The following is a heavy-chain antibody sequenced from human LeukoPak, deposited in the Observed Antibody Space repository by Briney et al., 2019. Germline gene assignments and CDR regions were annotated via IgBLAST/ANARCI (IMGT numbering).Heavy chain of an antibody. J-gene: IGHJ4*02. D-gene: IGHD3-22*01. CDR2: INHSGST. Sequence: SETLSLTCAVYGGSFRGYYWSWIRQPPGKRLEWIGEINHSGSTNYNPSLKSRVTISVDTSKNQFSLKLSSVTAADTAVYYCASDPYYYDSSGILWGQGTLVTVSS. CDR3: ASDPYYYDSSGIL. CDR1: GGSFRGYY. V-gene: IGHV4-34*01.